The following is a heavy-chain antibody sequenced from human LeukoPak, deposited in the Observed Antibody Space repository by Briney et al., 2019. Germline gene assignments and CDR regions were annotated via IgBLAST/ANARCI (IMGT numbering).Heavy chain of an antibody. D-gene: IGHD3-22*01. J-gene: IGHJ3*02. CDR2: ISESGSNT. V-gene: IGHV3-23*01. CDR1: GFTFSIHA. Sequence: TGGSLRLSCAASGFTFSIHAMSWVRQAPGKGLEWVSGISESGSNTYYADSVKGRFTISRDNTKNTLYLQMNSLRAEDTAVYYCAAPSSYYYDSSGYSDIWGQGTMVTVSS. CDR3: AAPSSYYYDSSGYSDI.